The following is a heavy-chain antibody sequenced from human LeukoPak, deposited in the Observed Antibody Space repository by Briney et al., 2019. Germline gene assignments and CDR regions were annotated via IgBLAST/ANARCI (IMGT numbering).Heavy chain of an antibody. D-gene: IGHD2-21*02. CDR3: ARDRLNG. J-gene: IGHJ4*02. Sequence: GGSLRLSCAASGFTFSDYSMSWVRQAPGKGLQWVSYIGSAGRTIYYADSVRGRFTISRDNAKNPLYLQMNSLRAEDTAVYYCARDRLNGWGQGTLVTVSS. CDR2: IGSAGRTI. CDR1: GFTFSDYS. V-gene: IGHV3-48*04.